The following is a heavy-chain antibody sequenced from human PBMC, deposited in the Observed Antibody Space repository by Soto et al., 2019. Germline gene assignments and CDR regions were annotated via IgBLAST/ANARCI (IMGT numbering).Heavy chain of an antibody. J-gene: IGHJ4*02. V-gene: IGHV4-34*01. Sequence: SETLSLTCAVYGGSFSGYYWSWIRQPPGKGLEWIGEINHSGSTNYNPSLKSRVTISVDTSKNQFSLKLSSVTAADTAVYYCARIPQADYILWSYRYYGYYFDYWGQGTLVTVSS. D-gene: IGHD3-16*02. CDR2: INHSGST. CDR1: GGSFSGYY. CDR3: ARIPQADYILWSYRYYGYYFDY.